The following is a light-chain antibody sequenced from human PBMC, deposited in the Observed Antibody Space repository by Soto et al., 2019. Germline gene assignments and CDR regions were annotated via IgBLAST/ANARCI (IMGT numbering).Light chain of an antibody. J-gene: IGKJ2*01. CDR1: QSIDTW. Sequence: DIPMTQSPSTLSASIGDRVTITCRASQSIDTWLAWYQLKPGKAPKLVIYRASRLQSGIPSRFSGSGSGTEFTLTISSLQPDDLATYYCQQYDTYSTFGHGTKLEIK. CDR3: QQYDTYST. V-gene: IGKV1-5*03. CDR2: RAS.